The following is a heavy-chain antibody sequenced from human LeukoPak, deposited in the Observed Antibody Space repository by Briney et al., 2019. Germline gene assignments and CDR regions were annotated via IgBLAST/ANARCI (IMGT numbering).Heavy chain of an antibody. D-gene: IGHD6-19*01. CDR2: ISSSSSYI. Sequence: GGSLRLSCAASGFTFSSYWMSWVRQAPGKGLEWVSSISSSSSYIYYADSVKGRFTISRDNAKNSLYLQMNSLRAEDTAVYYCARDGFYSSGWYGYWGQGTLVTVSS. CDR1: GFTFSSYW. V-gene: IGHV3-21*01. J-gene: IGHJ4*02. CDR3: ARDGFYSSGWYGY.